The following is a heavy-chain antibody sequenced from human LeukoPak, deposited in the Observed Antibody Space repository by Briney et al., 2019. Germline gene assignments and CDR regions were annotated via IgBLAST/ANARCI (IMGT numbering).Heavy chain of an antibody. CDR2: IYHSGST. J-gene: IGHJ4*02. CDR3: ARDRARIAAAGTFDY. V-gene: IGHV4-38-2*02. D-gene: IGHD6-13*01. Sequence: SETLSLTCTVSGYSISSGYYWGWIRQPPGKGLEWIGSIYHSGSTYYNPSLKSRVTISVDTSKNQFSLKLSSVTAADTAVYYCARDRARIAAAGTFDYWGQGTLVTVSS. CDR1: GYSISSGYY.